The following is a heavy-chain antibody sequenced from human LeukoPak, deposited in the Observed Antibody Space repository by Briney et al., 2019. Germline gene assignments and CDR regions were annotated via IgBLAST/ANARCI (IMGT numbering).Heavy chain of an antibody. J-gene: IGHJ4*02. CDR2: ISWNSGSI. V-gene: IGHV3-9*01. CDR1: RFTFDDYA. D-gene: IGHD5-18*01. Sequence: GRCLRLSCAASRFTFDDYAMHWVREAAGKGREWGSGISWNSGSIGYADSVKGRFTNSRDNAKNSLYLQMTSLRAENTALYSWAKVVGYSYSYFDYWGQGRLVTVSS. CDR3: AKVVGYSYSYFDY.